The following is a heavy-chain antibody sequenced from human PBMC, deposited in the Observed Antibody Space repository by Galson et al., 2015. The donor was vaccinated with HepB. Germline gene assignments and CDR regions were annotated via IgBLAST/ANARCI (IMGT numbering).Heavy chain of an antibody. CDR2: ITWDGGTK. D-gene: IGHD6-13*01. CDR3: ARDIAAAGTGNFDY. J-gene: IGHJ4*02. CDR1: GFTFDDYA. V-gene: IGHV3-43D*04. Sequence: SLRLSCAASGFTFDDYAMHWVRQAPGKGLEWVSLITWDGGTKYYADSVKGRFTISRDNSKNSLYLQMNSLRSEDSALYYCARDIAAAGTGNFDYWGQGTLVTVSS.